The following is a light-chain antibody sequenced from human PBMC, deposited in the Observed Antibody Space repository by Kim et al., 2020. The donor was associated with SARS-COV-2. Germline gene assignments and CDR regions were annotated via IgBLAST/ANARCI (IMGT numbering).Light chain of an antibody. J-gene: IGLJ3*02. CDR3: MIWHSSAWV. CDR2: YKSDSDN. V-gene: IGLV5-45*02. Sequence: QPVLTQPSSLSASPGASASLTCTLRSGINVGSYMIYWYQQKPGSPPQYLLRYKSDSDNQQGSGVPSRFSGSKDVSANAGILLISGLQSEDEADYYCMIWHSSAWVFGGGTQLTVL. CDR1: SGINVGSYM.